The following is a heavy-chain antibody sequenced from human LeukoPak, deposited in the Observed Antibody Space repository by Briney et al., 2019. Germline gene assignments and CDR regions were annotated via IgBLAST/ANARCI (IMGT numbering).Heavy chain of an antibody. CDR3: ATGLGYCSSTSCPDY. CDR1: GYTFTSYG. V-gene: IGHV1-18*01. J-gene: IGHJ4*02. Sequence: ASVKVSCKASGYTFTSYGISWVRQAPGQGLEWMGWISAYNGNTNYAQKLQGRVTMTTDTSTSTAYMELRSLRSEDTAVYYCATGLGYCSSTSCPDYWGQGTLVTVSS. CDR2: ISAYNGNT. D-gene: IGHD2-2*01.